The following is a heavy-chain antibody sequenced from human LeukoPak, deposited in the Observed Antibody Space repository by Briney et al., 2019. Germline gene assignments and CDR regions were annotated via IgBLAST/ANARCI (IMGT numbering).Heavy chain of an antibody. CDR2: ISYDGSNK. CDR3: ANVVRDY. Sequence: GGSLRLSCAASGFSFSSYGMHWVRPAPGKGLEWVAVISYDGSNKYYADSVKGRFIISRDNSKNTLYLQMNSLRAEDTAVYYCANVVRDYWGQGTLVTVSS. CDR1: GFSFSSYG. V-gene: IGHV3-30*18. J-gene: IGHJ4*02. D-gene: IGHD3-10*01.